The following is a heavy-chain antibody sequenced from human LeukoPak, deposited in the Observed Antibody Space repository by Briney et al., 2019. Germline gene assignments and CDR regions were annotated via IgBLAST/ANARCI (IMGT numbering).Heavy chain of an antibody. CDR1: GYTFTSYY. CDR3: AILAVAGSFDY. J-gene: IGHJ4*02. V-gene: IGHV1-46*01. D-gene: IGHD6-19*01. Sequence: ASVKVSYKASGYTFTSYYMHWVRQAPGQGLEWMGIINPSGGSTSYAQKFQGRVTMTRDTSTSTVYMELSSLRSEDTAVYYCAILAVAGSFDYWGQGTLVTVSS. CDR2: INPSGGST.